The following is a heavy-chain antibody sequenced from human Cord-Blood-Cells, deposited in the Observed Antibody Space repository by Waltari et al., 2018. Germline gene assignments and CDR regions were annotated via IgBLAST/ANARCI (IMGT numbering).Heavy chain of an antibody. Sequence: EVQLVESGGGLVQPGGSLRLSCAASGFTFSSYEMNWVRQDPGKGLEWVSYISSSGSTIYYADSVKGRFTISRDNAKNSLYLQMNSLRAEDTAVYYCARRESIVATYYFDYWGQGTLVTVSS. J-gene: IGHJ4*02. CDR1: GFTFSSYE. V-gene: IGHV3-48*03. CDR2: ISSSGSTI. D-gene: IGHD5-12*01. CDR3: ARRESIVATYYFDY.